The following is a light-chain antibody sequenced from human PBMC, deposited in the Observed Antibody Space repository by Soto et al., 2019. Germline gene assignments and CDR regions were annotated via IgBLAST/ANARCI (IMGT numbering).Light chain of an antibody. CDR2: KND. CDR3: SSWDDRLATLV. CDR1: SSNIAKNY. V-gene: IGLV1-47*01. J-gene: IGLJ2*01. Sequence: QSVLTQPPSASVAPGQRVTISCSGSSSNIAKNYVYWYQQLSGAAPKLLIYKNDQRPSGVPDRFSGSKSGTSASLAISGLRSEDEADYYCSSWDDRLATLVFGGGTKLTVL.